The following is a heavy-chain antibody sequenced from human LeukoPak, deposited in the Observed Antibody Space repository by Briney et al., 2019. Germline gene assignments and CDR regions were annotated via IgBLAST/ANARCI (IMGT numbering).Heavy chain of an antibody. Sequence: PGGSLRLSCAASGFTFSSYSMHWVRQAPGKGLEWVALTSYDGSNKYYADSVKGRFTISRDNSMNTLYLQMNSLRTEDTAMYYCAKDMGYTFGHAFDYWGQGTLVTVSS. CDR1: GFTFSSYS. V-gene: IGHV3-30-3*01. D-gene: IGHD5-18*01. CDR3: AKDMGYTFGHAFDY. CDR2: TSYDGSNK. J-gene: IGHJ4*02.